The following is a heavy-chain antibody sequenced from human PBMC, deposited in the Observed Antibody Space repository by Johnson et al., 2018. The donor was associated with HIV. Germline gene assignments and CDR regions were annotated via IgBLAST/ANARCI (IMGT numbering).Heavy chain of an antibody. CDR3: AREGGGAAAAGTSDAFDI. CDR1: GFTFSSYA. Sequence: QVQLVESGGGVVQPGRSLRLSCAASGFTFSSYAMHWVRQAPGKGLEWAAVISYDGSNKYYADSVKGRFIISRDNSKNTLYLQMNSLRAEDTAVYYCAREGGGAAAAGTSDAFDIGGQGTMVTVSS. J-gene: IGHJ3*02. V-gene: IGHV3-30-3*01. CDR2: ISYDGSNK. D-gene: IGHD6-13*01.